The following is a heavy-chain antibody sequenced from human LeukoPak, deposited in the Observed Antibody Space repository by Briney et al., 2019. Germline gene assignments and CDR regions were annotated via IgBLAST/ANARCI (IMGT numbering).Heavy chain of an antibody. J-gene: IGHJ4*02. CDR3: ARERYGGYYFDY. CDR1: GFTFNSYA. CDR2: IAYDGSNK. V-gene: IGHV3-30-3*01. D-gene: IGHD1-26*01. Sequence: PGRSLRLSCAASGFTFNSYAMHWVRQAPGKGLEWVAVIAYDGSNKYYADSVKGRFTISRDNSKNTLYVQINSLRAEDTALYYCARERYGGYYFDYWGQGTLVTVSS.